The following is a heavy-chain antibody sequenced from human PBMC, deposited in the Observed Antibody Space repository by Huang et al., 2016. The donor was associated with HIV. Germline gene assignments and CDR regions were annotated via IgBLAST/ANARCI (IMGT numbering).Heavy chain of an antibody. V-gene: IGHV3-49*03. CDR2: VRSKGFGGAS. CDR3: SPSGDDYFYFYMDV. Sequence: QLVESGGDSVQSGRSLRLSCRGSGFIFNDFAINWFRQSPGKGMERIGFVRSKGFGGASKSAPSVKDRFTVSRDEAKNVAFLQMDNLQVDDTAIYYCSPSGDDYFYFYMDVWGNGTTVIVS. CDR1: GFIFNDFA. D-gene: IGHD4-17*01. J-gene: IGHJ6*03.